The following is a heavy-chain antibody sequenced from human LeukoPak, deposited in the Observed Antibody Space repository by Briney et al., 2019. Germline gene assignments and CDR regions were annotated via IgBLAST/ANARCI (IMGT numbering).Heavy chain of an antibody. J-gene: IGHJ6*03. Sequence: SETLSLTXTVSGGSISSGDYYWSWIRQPPGKGLDWIGEINHSGSTNYNPSLKSRVTISVDTSKNQFSLKLSSVTAADTAVYYCARRRSGSYLYYYYMDVWGKGTTVTVSS. V-gene: IGHV4-39*07. D-gene: IGHD3-10*01. CDR3: ARRRSGSYLYYYYMDV. CDR2: INHSGST. CDR1: GGSISSGDYY.